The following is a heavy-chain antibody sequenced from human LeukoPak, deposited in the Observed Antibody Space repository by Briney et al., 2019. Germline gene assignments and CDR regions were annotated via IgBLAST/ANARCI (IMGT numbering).Heavy chain of an antibody. CDR1: GGXISSYY. V-gene: IGHV4-34*01. CDR3: ALRGY. J-gene: IGHJ4*02. Sequence: SETLSLTCTVSGGXISSYYCSWIRQSPGKGLEWIGEVNHRGNTNYNPSLKGRVTMSVDTSKNQLSLKLTSVTAADTAVYYCALRGYWGQGTLVTVSS. CDR2: VNHRGNT.